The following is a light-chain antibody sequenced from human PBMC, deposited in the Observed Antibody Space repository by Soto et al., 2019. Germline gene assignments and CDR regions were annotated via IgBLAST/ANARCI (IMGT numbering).Light chain of an antibody. CDR1: QSISSW. CDR2: DAS. V-gene: IGKV1-5*01. CDR3: QQYNSYSTWT. J-gene: IGKJ1*01. Sequence: DIQMTQSPSTLSASVGDRVTITCRASQSISSWLAWYQQKPGKAPKLLIYDASSLERGVPSRFSGSGSGTEFTLTSRRLQPDDFATYYCQQYNSYSTWTFGQGTKVEIK.